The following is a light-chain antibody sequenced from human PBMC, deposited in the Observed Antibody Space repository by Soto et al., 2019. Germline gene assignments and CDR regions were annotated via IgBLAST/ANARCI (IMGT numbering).Light chain of an antibody. CDR2: AAS. Sequence: DIQMTQSPSSLSASVGDRVTITCRASQSIRRYLNWYQQKPGKAPKLLLYAASTLQSGVPSRFSGSGSETDFTLTISSLQPEDFATYYCQQSYSTPFTFGPGTKVDIK. J-gene: IGKJ3*01. CDR3: QQSYSTPFT. V-gene: IGKV1-39*01. CDR1: QSIRRY.